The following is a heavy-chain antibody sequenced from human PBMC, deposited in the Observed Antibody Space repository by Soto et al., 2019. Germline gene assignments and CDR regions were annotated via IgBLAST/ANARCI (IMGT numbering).Heavy chain of an antibody. CDR3: AKMSLWFGELFPSYVDY. CDR1: GFTFSNCA. J-gene: IGHJ4*02. CDR2: ISSSVGST. V-gene: IGHV3-23*01. Sequence: EVQLLESGGGLVQPGGSLRLSCTASGFTFSNCAMTCVRQATGNGLEWVSAISSSVGSTYYADSVKGRFTISRDTSNNTVSLQMSSLPAEDTAVYFCAKMSLWFGELFPSYVDYWGQGTLDTFS. D-gene: IGHD3-10*01.